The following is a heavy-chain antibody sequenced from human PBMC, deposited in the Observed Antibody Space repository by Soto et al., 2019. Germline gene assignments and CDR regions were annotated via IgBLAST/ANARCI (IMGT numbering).Heavy chain of an antibody. V-gene: IGHV1-18*01. CDR2: INTYNGNS. CDR1: GYTLTNYA. CDR3: ARDCTGGSCFCIY. Sequence: ASVKVSCKASGYTLTNYAISWVRQAPGQGPEWMGWINTYNGNSNYAQKFQGRVTMTTDTSTNTAYMELRSLTSDDTAVYYCARDCTGGSCFCIYWGQGTLVSVSS. D-gene: IGHD2-15*01. J-gene: IGHJ4*02.